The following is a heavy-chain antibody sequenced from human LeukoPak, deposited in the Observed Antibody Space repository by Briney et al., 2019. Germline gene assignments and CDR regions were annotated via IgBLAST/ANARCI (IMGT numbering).Heavy chain of an antibody. Sequence: GGSLRLSCAASGFTFRRYEMNWVRQAPGKGLEWVSFISSSDSTIYYADSVKGRFTISRDTSKHTLYLQMNSLRAEDTAVYYCAKDASGSWWWRAFDIWGEGTMVTVSS. V-gene: IGHV3-48*03. J-gene: IGHJ3*02. CDR1: GFTFRRYE. CDR3: AKDASGSWWWRAFDI. D-gene: IGHD6-13*01. CDR2: ISSSDSTI.